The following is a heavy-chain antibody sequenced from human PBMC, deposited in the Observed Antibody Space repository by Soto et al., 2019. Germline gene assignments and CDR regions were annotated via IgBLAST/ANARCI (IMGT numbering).Heavy chain of an antibody. CDR3: ARIPENDYGDYALDAFDI. CDR2: IYPGDSDT. V-gene: IGHV5-51*01. CDR1: GYSFTSYW. Sequence: GESLKISCKGSGYSFTSYWIGWVRQMPGKGLEWMGIIYPGDSDTRYSPSFQGQVTISADKSISTAYLQWSSLKASDTAMYYCARIPENDYGDYALDAFDIWGQGTMVTVSS. J-gene: IGHJ3*02. D-gene: IGHD4-17*01.